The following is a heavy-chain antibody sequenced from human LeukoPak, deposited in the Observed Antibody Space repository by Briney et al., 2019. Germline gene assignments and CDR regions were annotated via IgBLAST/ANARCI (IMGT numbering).Heavy chain of an antibody. Sequence: ASVNVSCKASGYTFTGYYMHWVRQAPGQGLEWMGRINPNSGGTNYAQKFQGRVTMTRDTSISTAYMELSRLRSDDTAVYYCARGGSYYYYGMDVWGQGTTVTVSS. J-gene: IGHJ6*02. CDR1: GYTFTGYY. V-gene: IGHV1-2*06. CDR2: INPNSGGT. CDR3: ARGGSYYYYGMDV. D-gene: IGHD1-14*01.